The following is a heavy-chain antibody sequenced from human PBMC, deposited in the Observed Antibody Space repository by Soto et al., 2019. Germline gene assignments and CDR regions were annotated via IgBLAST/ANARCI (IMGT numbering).Heavy chain of an antibody. CDR3: AKDLNSGWTRDNNWFDP. CDR1: GFTFSSYA. Sequence: GGSLRLSCAASGFTFSSYAMSWVRQAPGKGLEWVSAISGSGGSTYYADSVKGRFTISRDNSKNTLYLQMNSLRAEDTAVYYCAKDLNSGWTRDNNWFDPWGQGTLVTVSS. V-gene: IGHV3-23*01. D-gene: IGHD6-19*01. J-gene: IGHJ5*02. CDR2: ISGSGGST.